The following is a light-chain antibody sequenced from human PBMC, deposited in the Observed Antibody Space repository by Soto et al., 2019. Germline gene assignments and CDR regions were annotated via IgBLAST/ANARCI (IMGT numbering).Light chain of an antibody. J-gene: IGKJ4*02. CDR3: PQYADWPKT. CDR2: AAS. CDR1: QSVSDR. Sequence: TQSPATLSVSPGDRGTLSCRASQSVSDRVVWYQQKSGQAPSILIYAASTRAAGVPARFRGSGSGTEFTLTISSLQSEDFAVYFRPQYADWPKTFGG. V-gene: IGKV3-15*01.